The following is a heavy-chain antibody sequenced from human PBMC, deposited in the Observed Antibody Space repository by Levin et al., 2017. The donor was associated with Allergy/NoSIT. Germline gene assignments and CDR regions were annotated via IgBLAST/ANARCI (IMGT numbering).Heavy chain of an antibody. CDR2: IYHSGST. J-gene: IGHJ4*02. Sequence: SETLSLTCAVSGGSISSGGYSWSWIRQPPGKGLEWIGYIYHSGSTYYNPSLKSRVTISVDRSKNQFSLKLSSVTAADTAVYYCACSGSYRGRFDYWGQGTLVTVSS. CDR3: ACSGSYRGRFDY. D-gene: IGHD3-10*02. CDR1: GGSISSGGYS. V-gene: IGHV4-30-2*01.